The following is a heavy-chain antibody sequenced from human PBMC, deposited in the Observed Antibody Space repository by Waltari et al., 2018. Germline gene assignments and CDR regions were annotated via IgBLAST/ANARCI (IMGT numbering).Heavy chain of an antibody. CDR2: IIPSFGTA. V-gene: IGHV1-69*13. CDR3: ARVHDSSGYYYSLGY. Sequence: QVQLVQSGAEVKKPGSSVKVSCKASGGTFSSYAISWVRQAPGQGLEWMGRIIPSFGTANYAQKCQGRVTITADKSTSTAYMELSSLRSEDTAVYYCARVHDSSGYYYSLGYWGQGTLVTVSS. J-gene: IGHJ4*02. D-gene: IGHD3-22*01. CDR1: GGTFSSYA.